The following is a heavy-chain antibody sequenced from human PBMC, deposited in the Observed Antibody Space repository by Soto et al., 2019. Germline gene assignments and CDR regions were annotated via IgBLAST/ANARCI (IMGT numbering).Heavy chain of an antibody. J-gene: IGHJ3*02. Sequence: ASVKVSCKASGYTFTGYYMHWVRQAPGQGLEWMGWINPNSGGTNYAQKFQGWVTMTRDTSISTAYMELSRLRSDDTAVYYCARDLSSSGYRLYAFDIWGQGTMVTVSS. CDR2: INPNSGGT. V-gene: IGHV1-2*04. CDR3: ARDLSSSGYRLYAFDI. D-gene: IGHD3-22*01. CDR1: GYTFTGYY.